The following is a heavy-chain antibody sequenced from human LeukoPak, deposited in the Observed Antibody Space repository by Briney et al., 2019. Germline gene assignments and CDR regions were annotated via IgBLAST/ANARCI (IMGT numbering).Heavy chain of an antibody. CDR2: ISGSSGHT. D-gene: IGHD3-3*01. Sequence: GGSLTLSCAASGLTFSSYAMSWVRQAPGKGLEWVSAISGSSGHTYYADSVKGRFTISRDNSKNTLYLQMNSLRAEDTAVYYCAKVGCSEMEGLLYSDHWGQGTLVTVSS. J-gene: IGHJ4*02. CDR3: AKVGCSEMEGLLYSDH. CDR1: GLTFSSYA. V-gene: IGHV3-23*01.